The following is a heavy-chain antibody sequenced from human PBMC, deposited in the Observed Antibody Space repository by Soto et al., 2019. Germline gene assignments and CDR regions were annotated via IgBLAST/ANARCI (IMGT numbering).Heavy chain of an antibody. V-gene: IGHV4-61*01. CDR2: IYYRGST. CDR1: GGSVSSGSYY. CDR3: ARDRLAAAGTFMDV. J-gene: IGHJ6*02. D-gene: IGHD6-13*01. Sequence: SETLSLTCTVSGGSVSSGSYYWSWIRQPPGKGLEWIGYIYYRGSTNYNPSLKSRITISVDTSKNQFSLKLTSVTAADTAVYYCARDRLAAAGTFMDVWGQGTTVTVSS.